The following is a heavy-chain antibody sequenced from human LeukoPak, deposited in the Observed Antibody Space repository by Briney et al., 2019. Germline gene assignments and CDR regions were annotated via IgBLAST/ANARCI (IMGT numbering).Heavy chain of an antibody. Sequence: SETLSLTCTVSGGSISSSSYYWGWIRQPPGKGLEWIGSIYYSGSTYYNPSLKSRVTISVDTSKNQFSLKLSSVTAADTAVYYCARYISGWYQNFDYWGQGTLVTVSS. V-gene: IGHV4-39*01. D-gene: IGHD6-19*01. CDR1: GGSISSSSYY. CDR3: ARYISGWYQNFDY. CDR2: IYYSGST. J-gene: IGHJ4*02.